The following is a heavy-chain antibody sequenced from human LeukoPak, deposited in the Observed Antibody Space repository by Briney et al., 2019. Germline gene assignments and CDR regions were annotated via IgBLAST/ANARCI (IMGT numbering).Heavy chain of an antibody. CDR3: AELGITMIGGV. CDR1: GFTFSSYS. Sequence: GGSLRLSCAPSGFTFSSYSMNWVRQAPGKGLEWVSYISSSGSTIYYADSVKGRFTISRDNAKNSLYLQMNSLRAEETAVYYCAELGITMIGGVWGKGTTVTISS. D-gene: IGHD3-10*02. V-gene: IGHV3-48*04. J-gene: IGHJ6*04. CDR2: ISSSGSTI.